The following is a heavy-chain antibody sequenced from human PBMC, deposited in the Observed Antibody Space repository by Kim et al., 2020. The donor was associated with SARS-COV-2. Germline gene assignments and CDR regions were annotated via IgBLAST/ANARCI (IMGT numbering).Heavy chain of an antibody. CDR2: ISGSGGST. CDR3: ENAGDYNLVWGSYCFDY. J-gene: IGHJ4*01. Sequence: GGSLRLSCAASGFTFSSYAMSWVRQAPGKGLEWVSAISGSGGSTYYADSAKGRFTISRDKSKNPLYLQMQSLSPEATAVSFCENAGDYNLVWGSYCFDY. V-gene: IGHV3-23*01. CDR1: GFTFSSYA. D-gene: IGHD3-16*01.